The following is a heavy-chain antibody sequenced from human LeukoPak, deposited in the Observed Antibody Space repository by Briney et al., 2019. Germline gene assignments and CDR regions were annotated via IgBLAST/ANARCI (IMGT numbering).Heavy chain of an antibody. V-gene: IGHV3-23*01. Sequence: GGSLTLSCAASGFTFKNYAMSWVRQAPGKGLEWVSGISGSGGSTYYADSVKGRFTISRDNSKNTLYLQMNSLRAEDTAVYYCAKDQDSEGVYYFDYWGQGTLVTVSS. CDR2: ISGSGGST. J-gene: IGHJ4*02. CDR1: GFTFKNYA. CDR3: AKDQDSEGVYYFDY. D-gene: IGHD3-16*01.